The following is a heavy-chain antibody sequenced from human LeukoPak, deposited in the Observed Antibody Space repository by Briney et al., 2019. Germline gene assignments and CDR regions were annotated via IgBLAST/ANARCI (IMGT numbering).Heavy chain of an antibody. CDR1: GFTFSSYW. CDR3: ARDGVRWELPSAFDI. J-gene: IGHJ3*02. Sequence: GGSLRLSCAASGFTFSSYWMSWVRQAPGKGLEWVANIKQDGSEKYYVDSVKGRFTISRDNAKNSLYLQMNSLRAEDTAVYYCARDGVRWELPSAFDIWGQGTMVTVSS. CDR2: IKQDGSEK. D-gene: IGHD1-26*01. V-gene: IGHV3-7*01.